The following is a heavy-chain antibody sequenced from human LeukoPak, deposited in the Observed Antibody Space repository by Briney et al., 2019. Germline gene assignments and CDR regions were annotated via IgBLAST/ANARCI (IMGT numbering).Heavy chain of an antibody. J-gene: IGHJ4*02. V-gene: IGHV1-2*02. CDR1: GYTFTGYY. CDR3: ARDGRLRNGYDNFYI. D-gene: IGHD5-18*01. Sequence: GASVKVSCKVSGYTFTGYYIHWVRQAPGQGLEWMGWINPNSGGTKYAQKFQGRVTMTRDTSISTAYMELSRLTSDDTAVYYCARDGRLRNGYDNFYIWGQGTLVTVSS. CDR2: INPNSGGT.